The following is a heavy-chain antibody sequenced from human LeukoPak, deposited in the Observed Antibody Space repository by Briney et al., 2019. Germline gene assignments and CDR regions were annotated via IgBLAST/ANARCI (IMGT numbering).Heavy chain of an antibody. CDR2: MNPNSGNT. Sequence: ASVKVSCKASGYTFTSYDINWVRQATGQGLEWMGWMNPNSGNTGYAQKFQGRVTMTRNTSISTAYMELSSLRSEDTAVYYCARGFRYYYDSSGYYYVDDEPQMIFDYWGQGTLVTVSS. CDR3: ARGFRYYYDSSGYYYVDDEPQMIFDY. V-gene: IGHV1-8*01. D-gene: IGHD3-22*01. J-gene: IGHJ4*02. CDR1: GYTFTSYD.